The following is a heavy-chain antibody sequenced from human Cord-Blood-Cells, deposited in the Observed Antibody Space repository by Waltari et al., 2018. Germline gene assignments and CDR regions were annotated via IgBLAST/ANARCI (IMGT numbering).Heavy chain of an antibody. V-gene: IGHV4-59*01. CDR2: IYYSGST. CDR3: ARGVLGNWYFDL. Sequence: QVQLQESGPGLVKPSETLSLTCTVSGGSISSYYWSWIRQPPGKGLEWIGYIYYSGSTNYNPSLKSRVTISVDTSKNQFSLKLSSVTAADTAVYYCARGVLGNWYFDLWGRGTLVTVSS. J-gene: IGHJ2*01. D-gene: IGHD7-27*01. CDR1: GGSISSYY.